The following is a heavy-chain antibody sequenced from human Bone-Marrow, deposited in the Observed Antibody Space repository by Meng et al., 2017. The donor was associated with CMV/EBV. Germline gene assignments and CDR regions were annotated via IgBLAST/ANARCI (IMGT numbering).Heavy chain of an antibody. J-gene: IGHJ6*02. CDR2: ISAYNGNT. Sequence: ASVKVSCKASGYTFTGYGISWVRQAPGQGLEWMGWISAYNGNTNYAQKLQGRVTMTTDTSTSTAYMELRSLRSDDTAVYYCARGVGGRNGQVGWLPSHPGYGMDVWGQGTTVTVSS. CDR1: GYTFTGYG. CDR3: ARGVGGRNGQVGWLPSHPGYGMDV. V-gene: IGHV1-18*01. D-gene: IGHD3-3*01.